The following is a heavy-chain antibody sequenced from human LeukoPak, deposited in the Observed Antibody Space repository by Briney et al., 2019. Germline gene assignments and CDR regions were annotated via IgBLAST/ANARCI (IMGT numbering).Heavy chain of an antibody. CDR3: ATDHGNGVSSGVGAFDN. CDR2: FDPEDGET. J-gene: IGHJ3*02. Sequence: GASVKVSCKVSGYTLTELSMHWVRQAPGKGLEWMGGFDPEDGETIYAQKFQGRVTMTEDTSTDTAYMELSSLRSEDTAVYYCATDHGNGVSSGVGAFDNWGQGTMVTVSS. CDR1: GYTLTELS. V-gene: IGHV1-24*01. D-gene: IGHD3-22*01.